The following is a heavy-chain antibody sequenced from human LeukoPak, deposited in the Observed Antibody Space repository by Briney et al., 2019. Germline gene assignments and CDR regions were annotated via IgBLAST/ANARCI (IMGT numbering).Heavy chain of an antibody. D-gene: IGHD1-26*01. CDR3: ARGMTRPTDYMDV. J-gene: IGHJ6*03. Sequence: PSETLSLTCTVSGGPISSYYWSWIRQPPGKGLEWIGYIYYSGSTNYNPSLKSRVTISVDTSKNQFSLKLSSVTAADTAVYYCARGMTRPTDYMDVWGKGTTVTVSS. V-gene: IGHV4-59*01. CDR2: IYYSGST. CDR1: GGPISSYY.